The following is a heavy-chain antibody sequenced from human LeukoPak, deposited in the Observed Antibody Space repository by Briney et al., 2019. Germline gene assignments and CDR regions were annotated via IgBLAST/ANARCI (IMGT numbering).Heavy chain of an antibody. Sequence: GGSLRLSCAASAFTFNSYNMNWVRQAPGKGLEWVSSISSSSTYIYYADSVKGRFVISRDNAKNSLYLQMNSLRAEDTAVYYCARDGDPGGWDFDYWGQGTLVTVSS. J-gene: IGHJ4*02. CDR2: ISSSSTYI. CDR3: ARDGDPGGWDFDY. V-gene: IGHV3-21*06. D-gene: IGHD6-19*01. CDR1: AFTFNSYN.